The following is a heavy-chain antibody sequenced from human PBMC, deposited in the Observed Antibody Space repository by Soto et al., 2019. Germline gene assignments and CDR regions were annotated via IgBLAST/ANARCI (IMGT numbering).Heavy chain of an antibody. CDR1: SITFANYA. Sequence: GGSLRLSCAASSITFANYAMNWVRQAPAKGLEWISSISDPGTSTYYANSVKAQFSMSRDNSKNTPFLPMNRLTADDTAVYFCAKSLVTPSGGFDLRGGGTLVSVSS. CDR3: AKSLVTPSGGFDL. V-gene: IGHV3-23*01. CDR2: ISDPGTST. D-gene: IGHD2-21*02. J-gene: IGHJ3*01.